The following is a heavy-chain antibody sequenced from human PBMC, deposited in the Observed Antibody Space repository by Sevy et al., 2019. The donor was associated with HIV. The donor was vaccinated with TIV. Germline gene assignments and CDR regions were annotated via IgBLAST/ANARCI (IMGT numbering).Heavy chain of an antibody. CDR2: IYPADSDT. CDR3: AVWGGLEVDKFNSYPTPFDY. D-gene: IGHD2-15*01. Sequence: GESLKISCRASGYKFSSYWIAWVRQVPGIGLEWVGLIYPADSDTKYSPSFQGQVTISTDRSISTAYLQWRSLKASDSAMYYCAVWGGLEVDKFNSYPTPFDYWGQGTMVTVSS. V-gene: IGHV5-51*01. J-gene: IGHJ4*02. CDR1: GYKFSSYW.